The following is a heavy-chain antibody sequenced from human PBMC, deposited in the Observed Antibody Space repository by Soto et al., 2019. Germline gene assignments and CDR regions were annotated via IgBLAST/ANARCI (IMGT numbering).Heavy chain of an antibody. D-gene: IGHD1-26*01. Sequence: PGGSLRLSCAASGFTFSSYAMHWVRQAPGKGLEWVAVISYDGSNKYYADSVKGRFTISRDNSKNTLYLQMNSLRAEDTAVYYCASPSSPWELPPGPYFDYWGQGTLVTVSS. CDR1: GFTFSSYA. CDR3: ASPSSPWELPPGPYFDY. V-gene: IGHV3-30-3*01. J-gene: IGHJ4*02. CDR2: ISYDGSNK.